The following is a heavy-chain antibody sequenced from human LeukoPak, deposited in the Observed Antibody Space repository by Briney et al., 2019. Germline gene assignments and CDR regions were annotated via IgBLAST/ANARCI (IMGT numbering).Heavy chain of an antibody. CDR2: ISWNSGSI. J-gene: IGHJ5*02. V-gene: IGHV3-9*01. CDR3: AKDRDYGDYGGFDP. CDR1: GFTFSNYD. D-gene: IGHD4-17*01. Sequence: GGSLRLSCEASGFTFSNYDMIWVRQAPGKGLEWVSGISWNSGSIGYADSVKGRFTISRDNAKNSLYLQMNSLRAEDTALYYCAKDRDYGDYGGFDPWGQGTLVTVSS.